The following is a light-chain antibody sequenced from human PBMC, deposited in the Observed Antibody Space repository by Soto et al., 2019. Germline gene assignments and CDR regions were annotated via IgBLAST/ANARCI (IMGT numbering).Light chain of an antibody. V-gene: IGKV3-20*01. CDR2: GKS. CDR1: QSVSSIY. CDR3: QQEGRSPPYI. J-gene: IGKJ2*01. Sequence: EIVLTQTPGTLSLSPGERATLYCRASQSVSSIYLARYQQKPGQAPRLLIYGKSSRDTGIPDRFSGSGSGTALTLTISRKESEDLSVYYQQQEGRSPPYIFGQVNKLYIK.